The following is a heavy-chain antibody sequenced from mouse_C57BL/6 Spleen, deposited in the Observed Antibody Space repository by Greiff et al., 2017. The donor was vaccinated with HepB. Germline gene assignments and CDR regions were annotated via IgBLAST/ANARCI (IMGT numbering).Heavy chain of an antibody. CDR2: ISSGGSYT. CDR3: ARHEGYDYGAY. D-gene: IGHD2-4*01. J-gene: IGHJ3*01. Sequence: EVNLVESGGDLVKPGGSLKLSCAASGFTFSSYGMSWVRQTPDKRLEWVATISSGGSYTYYPDSVKGRFTISRDNAKNTLYLQMSSLKSEDTAMYYCARHEGYDYGAYWGQGTLVTVSA. V-gene: IGHV5-6*01. CDR1: GFTFSSYG.